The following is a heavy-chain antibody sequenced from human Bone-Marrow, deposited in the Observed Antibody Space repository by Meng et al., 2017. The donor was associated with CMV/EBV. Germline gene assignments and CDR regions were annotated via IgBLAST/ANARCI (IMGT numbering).Heavy chain of an antibody. CDR3: ARDRGSSYYSVYGMDV. CDR2: INPNSGST. V-gene: IGHV1-2*02. CDR1: EYTFSGYY. Sequence: ASVKVSCKAAEYTFSGYYMHWVRQASGQGLEWMGWINPNSGSTNYAQKFQDRVTMTRDTSIGTAYMELNRLRSDDTAVYYCARDRGSSYYSVYGMDVWGQGTTVTVSS. J-gene: IGHJ6*02. D-gene: IGHD2-15*01.